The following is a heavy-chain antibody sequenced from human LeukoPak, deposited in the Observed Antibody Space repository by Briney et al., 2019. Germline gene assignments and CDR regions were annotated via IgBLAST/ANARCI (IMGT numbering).Heavy chain of an antibody. D-gene: IGHD3-10*01. CDR3: ARLGRGGSGSYSGYYYYMDV. J-gene: IGHJ6*03. CDR1: GGSFSGYY. Sequence: PSETLSLTCAVYGGSFSGYYWSWIRQPPGKGLEWIGEINHSGSTNYNPSLKSRVTISVDTSKNQFSLKLSSVTAADTAVYYCARLGRGGSGSYSGYYYYMDVWGKGTTVTISS. V-gene: IGHV4-34*01. CDR2: INHSGST.